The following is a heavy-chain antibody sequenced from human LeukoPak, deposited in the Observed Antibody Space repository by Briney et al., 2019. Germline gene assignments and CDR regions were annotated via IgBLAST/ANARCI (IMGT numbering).Heavy chain of an antibody. CDR2: ITRSNYI. CDR1: GFTFSSYS. V-gene: IGHV3-21*06. D-gene: IGHD6-13*01. Sequence: GGSLRLSCAASGFTFSSYSMNWVRQAPGKGLEWVSSITRSNYIYYADSVKGRFTISRDNAKNSLYLQMNSLRAEDTAVYYCAKDVRAGTYYYMDVWGKGTTVTISS. CDR3: AKDVRAGTYYYMDV. J-gene: IGHJ6*03.